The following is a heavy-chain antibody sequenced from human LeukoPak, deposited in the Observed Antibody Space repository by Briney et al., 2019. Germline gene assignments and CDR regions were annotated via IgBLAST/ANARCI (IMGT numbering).Heavy chain of an antibody. V-gene: IGHV4-59*01. J-gene: IGHJ4*02. CDR3: ARVSYGSGSYYSIFDY. CDR1: GGSISSYY. D-gene: IGHD3-10*01. CDR2: IYHSGTS. Sequence: SETLSLTCTVSGGSISSYYWSWIRQPPGKGLEWIGYIYHSGTSDYNPSLKSRVAMSVDTSKNQFSLKLTSVTAADTAVYYCARVSYGSGSYYSIFDYWGQGTLVTVSS.